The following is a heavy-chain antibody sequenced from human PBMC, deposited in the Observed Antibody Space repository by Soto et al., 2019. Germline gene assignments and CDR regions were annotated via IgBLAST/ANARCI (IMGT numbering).Heavy chain of an antibody. CDR3: ETRGYYYDSSGYYAIFDY. CDR1: GYTLTELS. CDR2: FDPEDGET. V-gene: IGHV1-24*01. Sequence: ASVKVSCKVSGYTLTELSMHWVRQAPGKGLEWMGGFDPEDGETIYAQKFQGRVTMTEDTSTDTAYMELSSLRSEDTAVYYCETRGYYYDSSGYYAIFDYWGQGTLVTVSS. D-gene: IGHD3-22*01. J-gene: IGHJ4*02.